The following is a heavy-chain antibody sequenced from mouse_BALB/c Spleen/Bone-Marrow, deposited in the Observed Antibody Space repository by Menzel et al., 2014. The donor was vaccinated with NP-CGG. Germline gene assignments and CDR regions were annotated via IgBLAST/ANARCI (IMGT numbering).Heavy chain of an antibody. CDR2: IRLKSDNYAT. D-gene: IGHD4-1*01. Sequence: EVKLVESGGGLVQPGGSMKLSCVASGFTFSSHWMSWVRQSPEKGLEWVAEIRLKSDNYATHYAESVKGKFTISRDDSKSRLYLQMNSLRAEDTGIYYCTDLGTDYWGQGTTLTVSS. V-gene: IGHV6-3*01. CDR3: TDLGTDY. J-gene: IGHJ2*01. CDR1: GFTFSSHW.